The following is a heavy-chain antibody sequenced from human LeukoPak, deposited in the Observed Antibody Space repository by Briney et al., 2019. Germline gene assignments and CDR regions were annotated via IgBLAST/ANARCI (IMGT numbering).Heavy chain of an antibody. CDR1: GFTFSSYW. D-gene: IGHD3-16*01. J-gene: IGHJ4*02. Sequence: GGSLRLSCAASGFTFSSYWMSWVRQAPGKGLEWVANIKQDGSEKHYVDSVKGRFTISRDNAKNSLYLQMNSLRAEDTAVYYCARPPLGGQPYYDYWGQGTLVTVSS. CDR2: IKQDGSEK. CDR3: ARPPLGGQPYYDY. V-gene: IGHV3-7*01.